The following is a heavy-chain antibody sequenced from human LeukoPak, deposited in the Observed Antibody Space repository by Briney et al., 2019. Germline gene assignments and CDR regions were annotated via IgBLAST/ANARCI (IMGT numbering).Heavy chain of an antibody. CDR3: ARCYYDSSGYYGVDY. Sequence: SETLSLTCTVSGGSISSYYWSWIRQPPGKGLEWIGYIYTSGSTNYNPSLKSRVTISVDTSKNQFSLKLSSVTAADTAVYYCARCYYDSSGYYGVDYWGQGTLVTVSS. J-gene: IGHJ4*02. CDR1: GGSISSYY. V-gene: IGHV4-4*09. CDR2: IYTSGST. D-gene: IGHD3-22*01.